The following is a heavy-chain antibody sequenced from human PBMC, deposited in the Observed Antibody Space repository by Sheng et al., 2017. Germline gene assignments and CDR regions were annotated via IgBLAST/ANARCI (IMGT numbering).Heavy chain of an antibody. J-gene: IGHJ6*02. D-gene: IGHD4-17*01. Sequence: QVQLQQWGAGLLKPSETLSLTCAVYGGSFSGYYWSWIRQPPGKGLEWIGEINHSGSTNYNPSLKSRVTISVDTSKNQFSLKLSSVTAADTAVYYCARGGNYGDYPTYYYGMDVWGQGTTVTGLL. CDR2: INHSGST. CDR3: ARGGNYGDYPTYYYGMDV. V-gene: IGHV4-34*01. CDR1: GGSFSGYY.